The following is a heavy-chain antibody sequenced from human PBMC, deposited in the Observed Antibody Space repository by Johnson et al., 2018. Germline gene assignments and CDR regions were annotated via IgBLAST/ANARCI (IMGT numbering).Heavy chain of an antibody. CDR3: ARGPYDSRGYYSAFDI. Sequence: QVQLVQSGAEVKKPGASVKVSCKASGYTFTSYDINWVRQATGQGLEWMGWMNPNSGNTGYAQKFQGRVTMTRNTSISTAYMELSSLRSEDTAVYYGARGPYDSRGYYSAFDIWGQGTMVTVSS. CDR1: GYTFTSYD. V-gene: IGHV1-8*01. CDR2: MNPNSGNT. J-gene: IGHJ3*02. D-gene: IGHD3-22*01.